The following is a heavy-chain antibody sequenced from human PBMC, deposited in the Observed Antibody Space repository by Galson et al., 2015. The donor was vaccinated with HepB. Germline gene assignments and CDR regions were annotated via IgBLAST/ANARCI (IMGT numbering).Heavy chain of an antibody. J-gene: IGHJ4*02. CDR1: GFTFSDYA. D-gene: IGHD4-23*01. V-gene: IGHV3-23*01. CDR3: AKDPSVVFVTTLHY. Sequence: SLRLSCAASGFTFSDYAMAWVRQAPGKGLEWVSTIGGNGVSTYYADSVKGRFTISRDNSNNTLYLQMNSLRDEDTAVYYCAKDPSVVFVTTLHYWGQGTLVAVS. CDR2: IGGNGVST.